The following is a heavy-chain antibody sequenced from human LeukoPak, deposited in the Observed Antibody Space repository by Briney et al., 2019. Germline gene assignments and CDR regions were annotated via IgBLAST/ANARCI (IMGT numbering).Heavy chain of an antibody. CDR2: IYYSGST. J-gene: IGHJ3*02. V-gene: IGHV4-59*01. CDR3: ARDLGVMVRAFDI. CDR1: GGSISSYY. D-gene: IGHD5-18*01. Sequence: SETLSLTCTVSGGSISSYYWSWIRQPPGKRLEWIGYIYYSGSTSYNPSLKSRVTISVDASKNQISLKLSSVTAADTAVYYCARDLGVMVRAFDIWGQGTMVTVSS.